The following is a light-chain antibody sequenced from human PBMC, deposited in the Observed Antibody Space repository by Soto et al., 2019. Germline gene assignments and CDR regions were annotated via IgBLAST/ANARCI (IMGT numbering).Light chain of an antibody. CDR2: GAS. V-gene: IGKV3-15*01. CDR3: QQYDSWPPV. CDR1: QSVTSN. Sequence: EIVMTQSPATLSVSPGERATLSCRASQSVTSNLAWYQQKAGQAPRLLIYGASTRATGIPARFSGSGSGTEFTLTISSLQSEDFAVYYCQQYDSWPPVFAGGTKVDIK. J-gene: IGKJ4*01.